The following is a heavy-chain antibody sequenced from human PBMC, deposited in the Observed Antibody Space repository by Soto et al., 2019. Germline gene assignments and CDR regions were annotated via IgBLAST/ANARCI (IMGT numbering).Heavy chain of an antibody. CDR2: IYYSGST. J-gene: IGHJ6*02. CDR1: GGSISSGGYY. Sequence: SKTLSLTCTVSGGSISSGGYYWSWIRQHPGKGLEWIGYIYYSGSTYYNPSLKSRVTISVDTSKNQFSLKLSSVTAADTAVYYCARDPRYDFWSGPYGMDVWGQGTTVTVSS. CDR3: ARDPRYDFWSGPYGMDV. V-gene: IGHV4-31*03. D-gene: IGHD3-3*01.